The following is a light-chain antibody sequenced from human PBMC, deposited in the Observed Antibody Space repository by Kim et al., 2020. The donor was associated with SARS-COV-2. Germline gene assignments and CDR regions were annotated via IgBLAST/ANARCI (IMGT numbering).Light chain of an antibody. CDR2: TTS. V-gene: IGKV3-20*01. Sequence: SPGERATLPCTASQNIDSGYLAWYQRKPGQAPRLVVYTTSYRAEGIPDRFSCSGSGTDFTLTINRLDPEDFAVYYCQQYGGSPWTFGQGTKVDIK. CDR1: QNIDSGY. J-gene: IGKJ1*01. CDR3: QQYGGSPWT.